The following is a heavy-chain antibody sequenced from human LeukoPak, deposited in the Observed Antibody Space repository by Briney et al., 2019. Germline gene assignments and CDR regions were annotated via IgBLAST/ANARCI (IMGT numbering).Heavy chain of an antibody. Sequence: PSETLSLTCAVSGGSISSGGYSWSWVRQPPGKGLEWIGFIYHSGSTYYNPSLKSRVTISVDRSKNQFSLKLSSVTAADTAVYYCARGDGYGYFFYWGQGTLVTVSS. J-gene: IGHJ4*02. D-gene: IGHD3-10*01. V-gene: IGHV4-30-2*01. CDR2: IYHSGST. CDR3: ARGDGYGYFFY. CDR1: GGSISSGGYS.